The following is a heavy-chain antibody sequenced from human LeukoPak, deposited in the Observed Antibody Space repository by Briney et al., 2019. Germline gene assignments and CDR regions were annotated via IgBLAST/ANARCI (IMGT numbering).Heavy chain of an antibody. CDR1: GGFISSYY. CDR3: ARDTAMAPDAFDI. V-gene: IGHV4-4*07. D-gene: IGHD5-18*01. CDR2: IYSSGST. J-gene: IGHJ3*02. Sequence: SETLSLTCTVSGGFISSYYWSWIRQPAGKGLEWIGRIYSSGSTNQNPSLKSRVTISVDTSKNQFSLKLSSVTAADTAVYYCARDTAMAPDAFDIWGQGTMVTVSS.